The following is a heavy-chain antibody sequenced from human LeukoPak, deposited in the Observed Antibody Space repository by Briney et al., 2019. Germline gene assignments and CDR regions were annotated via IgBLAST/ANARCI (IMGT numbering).Heavy chain of an antibody. V-gene: IGHV5-51*01. CDR3: ATATGLSGSVEY. CDR2: IYPGDSDT. D-gene: IGHD2-8*02. J-gene: IGHJ4*02. CDR1: GYSFITNW. Sequence: GESLKISCKGSGYSFITNWIGWVRQMPGQGLERMGIIYPGDSDTRYSPSFQGQVTISVDKSINTAYLQWSSLKTSDTAMYYCATATGLSGSVEYWGQGTLVTVSS.